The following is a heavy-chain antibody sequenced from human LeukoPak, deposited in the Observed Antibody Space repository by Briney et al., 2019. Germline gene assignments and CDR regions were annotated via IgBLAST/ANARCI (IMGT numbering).Heavy chain of an antibody. D-gene: IGHD2-2*01. Sequence: GGSLRLSCAASGFTFSSYWMSWVRQAPGKGLEWVANIKQDGSGKYYVDSVKGRFTISRDNAKNSLYLQMNSLRAEDTAVYYCARARSGVPASYYYYGMDVWGQGTTVTVSS. J-gene: IGHJ6*02. V-gene: IGHV3-7*01. CDR2: IKQDGSGK. CDR3: ARARSGVPASYYYYGMDV. CDR1: GFTFSSYW.